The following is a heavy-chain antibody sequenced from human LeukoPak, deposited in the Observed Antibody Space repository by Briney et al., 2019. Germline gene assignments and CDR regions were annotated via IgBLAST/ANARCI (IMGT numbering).Heavy chain of an antibody. D-gene: IGHD4-17*01. Sequence: GASVKVSCKASGYTFTSYYMHWVRQAPGQGLEWMGIINPSGGSTSYAQKFQGRVTMTRDTSTSTVYMELSSLRSGDTAVYYCAREDYGDHQIDYWGQGTLVTVSS. CDR1: GYTFTSYY. J-gene: IGHJ4*02. CDR3: AREDYGDHQIDY. CDR2: INPSGGST. V-gene: IGHV1-46*01.